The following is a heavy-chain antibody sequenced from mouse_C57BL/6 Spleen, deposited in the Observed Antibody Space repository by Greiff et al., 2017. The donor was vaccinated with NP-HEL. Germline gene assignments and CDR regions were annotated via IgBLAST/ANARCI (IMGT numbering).Heavy chain of an antibody. V-gene: IGHV1-69*01. D-gene: IGHD4-1*01. J-gene: IGHJ1*03. CDR3: ARRGLGYFDV. CDR1: GYTFTSYW. Sequence: VQLQQPGAELVMPGASVKLSCKASGYTFTSYWMHWVKQRPGQGLEWIGEIDPSDSYTNYNQKFKGKSTLTVDKSSSTAYMQLSSLTSEDSAVYYCARRGLGYFDVGGTGTTVTVSS. CDR2: IDPSDSYT.